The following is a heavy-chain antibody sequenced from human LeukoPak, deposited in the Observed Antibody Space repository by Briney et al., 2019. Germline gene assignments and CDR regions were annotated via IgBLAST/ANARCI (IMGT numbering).Heavy chain of an antibody. V-gene: IGHV4-61*02. D-gene: IGHD2-2*01. CDR2: IYTSGST. Sequence: PSETLSLTCTVSGGSISSGSYYWSWIRQPAGKGLEWIGRIYTSGSTNYNPSLKSRVTISVDTSKNQFSLKLSSVTAADTAVYYCASSGDCSSTSCYDYWGQGTLVTVSS. CDR1: GGSISSGSYY. J-gene: IGHJ4*02. CDR3: ASSGDCSSTSCYDY.